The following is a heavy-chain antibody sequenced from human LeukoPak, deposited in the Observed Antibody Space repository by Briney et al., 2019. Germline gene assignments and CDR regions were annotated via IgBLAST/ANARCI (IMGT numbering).Heavy chain of an antibody. D-gene: IGHD3-16*02. CDR3: ARLRAFNYDYVWGSYRSDAFDI. Sequence: GGSLRLSCTTSGFSFGDYAMSWFRQAPGKGLEWVSSISSSSSYIYYADSVKGRFTISRDNAKNSLYLQMNSLRAEDTAVYYCARLRAFNYDYVWGSYRSDAFDIWGQGTMVTVSS. CDR1: GFSFGDYA. CDR2: ISSSSSYI. J-gene: IGHJ3*02. V-gene: IGHV3-21*01.